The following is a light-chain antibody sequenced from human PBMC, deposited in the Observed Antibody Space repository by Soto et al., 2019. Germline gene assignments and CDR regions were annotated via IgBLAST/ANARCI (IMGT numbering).Light chain of an antibody. Sequence: QSVLTQPPSASGTPGQTIAISCSGGSSNIGSHTVNWYQQLPGTAPRLLIYSNTQRPSGVPDRFSGSKSGTSASLAISGLTSEYEGDYYCAAGDDSLNGVVFGGGTKVTVL. J-gene: IGLJ2*01. CDR1: SSNIGSHT. V-gene: IGLV1-44*01. CDR2: SNT. CDR3: AAGDDSLNGVV.